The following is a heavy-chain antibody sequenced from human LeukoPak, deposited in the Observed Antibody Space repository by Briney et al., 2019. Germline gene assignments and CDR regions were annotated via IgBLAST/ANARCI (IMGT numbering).Heavy chain of an antibody. V-gene: IGHV3-21*01. J-gene: IGHJ6*03. D-gene: IGHD1-26*01. CDR2: ISSSSSYI. Sequence: GGSLRLSCAASGFTFSSYAMSWVRQAPGKGLEWVSSISSSSSYIYYADSVKGRFTISRDNAKNSLYLQMNSLRAEDTAVYYCAREGVGATPDYYYMDVWGKGTTVTVSS. CDR3: AREGVGATPDYYYMDV. CDR1: GFTFSSYA.